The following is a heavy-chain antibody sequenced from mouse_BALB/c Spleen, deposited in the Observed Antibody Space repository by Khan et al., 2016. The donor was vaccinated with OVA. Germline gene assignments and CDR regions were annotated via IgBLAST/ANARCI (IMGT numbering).Heavy chain of an antibody. CDR3: TRLAYYYDSEGFAY. Sequence: EVQVVESGGDLVKPGGSLKLSCAASGFTFSTYGMSWVRQTPDRRLEWVATVSTGGSYTYYPDSVQGRFPISRDNAKNTLYLQMNSLKSDDTAIFYCTRLAYYYDSEGFAYWGQGTLVTVSA. CDR1: GFTFSTYG. J-gene: IGHJ3*01. D-gene: IGHD1-1*01. CDR2: VSTGGSYT. V-gene: IGHV5-6*01.